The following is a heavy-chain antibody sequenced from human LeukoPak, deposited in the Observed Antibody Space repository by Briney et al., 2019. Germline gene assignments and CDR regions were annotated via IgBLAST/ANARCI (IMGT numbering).Heavy chain of an antibody. CDR2: MNPDSGNT. V-gene: IGHV1-8*01. CDR1: GFTFTSYD. Sequence: GASVKVSCKASGFTFTSYDIYWVRQATGQGLEWMGWMNPDSGNTAYAQKFQGRVSITRDTSASTAYMELSSLTSEDTAVYYCARERGDYDGFDYWGQGTLVTVSS. J-gene: IGHJ4*02. CDR3: ARERGDYDGFDY. D-gene: IGHD4-23*01.